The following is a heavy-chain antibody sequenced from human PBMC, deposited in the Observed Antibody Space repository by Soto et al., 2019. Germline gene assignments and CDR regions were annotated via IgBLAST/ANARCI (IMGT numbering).Heavy chain of an antibody. CDR1: GFTVSSNY. CDR2: IYSGGST. V-gene: IGHV3-53*01. D-gene: IGHD1-1*01. CDR3: ARGGLEPFDH. Sequence: GGSLRLSCAASGFTVSSNYMSWVRQAPGKGLEWVSVIYSGGSTYYADSVKGRFTISRDDARSELYLQLNDLRVEDTATYYCARGGLEPFDHWGQGALVTVSS. J-gene: IGHJ4*02.